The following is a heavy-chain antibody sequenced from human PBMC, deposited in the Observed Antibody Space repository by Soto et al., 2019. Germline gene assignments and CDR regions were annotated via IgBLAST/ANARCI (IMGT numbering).Heavy chain of an antibody. CDR2: ISYDGSNK. CDR3: ARPFAMVRGVIDY. D-gene: IGHD3-10*01. CDR1: GFTFSSYA. J-gene: IGHJ4*02. V-gene: IGHV3-30-3*01. Sequence: QVQLVESGGGVVQPGRSLRLSCAASGFTFSSYAMHWVRQAPGKGLEWVAVISYDGSNKYYADSVKGRFTISRDNSKNTLYLQMNSLRAEDTAVYYCARPFAMVRGVIDYWGQGTLVTVSS.